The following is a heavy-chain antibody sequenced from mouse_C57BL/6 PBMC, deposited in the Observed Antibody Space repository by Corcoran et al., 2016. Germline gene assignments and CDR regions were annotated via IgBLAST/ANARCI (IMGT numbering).Heavy chain of an antibody. CDR1: GYTFTTYG. CDR2: INTYSGVP. CDR3: ARDSNWYFDV. J-gene: IGHJ1*03. V-gene: IGHV9-3*01. Sequence: QIQLVQSGPELKKPGETVKISCKASGYTFTTYGMSWVRQAPGKGLKWMAWINTYSGVPTYADDFKGRFAFPLETSASTAYLQINNLKNEDTATYFCARDSNWYFDVWGTGTTVTVSS. D-gene: IGHD2-5*01.